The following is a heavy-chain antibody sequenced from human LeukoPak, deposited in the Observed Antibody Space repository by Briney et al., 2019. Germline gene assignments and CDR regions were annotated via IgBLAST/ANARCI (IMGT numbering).Heavy chain of an antibody. CDR1: GFTLSSYG. V-gene: IGHV3-33*01. D-gene: IGHD2-15*01. J-gene: IGHJ4*02. Sequence: GGSLRLSCAASGFTLSSYGMHWVRQAPGKGLEGVAVIWYDGSNKYYADSVKGRFTISRDNSKNTLYLQMNSLRAEDTAVYYCARDSLGGYCSGGSCYLDYWGQGTLVTVSS. CDR2: IWYDGSNK. CDR3: ARDSLGGYCSGGSCYLDY.